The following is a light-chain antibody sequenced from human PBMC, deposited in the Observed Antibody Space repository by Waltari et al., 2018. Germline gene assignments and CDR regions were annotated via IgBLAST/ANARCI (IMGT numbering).Light chain of an antibody. CDR1: QLGKRY. J-gene: IGLJ2*01. Sequence: YELTQPPSVSASPGQTATTTSSGSQLGKRYNHWYQQKAGQSPTLVIFQDENRPSGIPDRFSGSNSGTTATLTINGAQAMDEADYYCQAWDSSTVVFGGGTRLTVL. CDR2: QDE. CDR3: QAWDSSTVV. V-gene: IGLV3-1*01.